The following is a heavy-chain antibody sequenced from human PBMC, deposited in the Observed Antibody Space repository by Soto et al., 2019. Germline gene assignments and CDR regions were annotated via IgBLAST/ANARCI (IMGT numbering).Heavy chain of an antibody. CDR1: GFTFSSYG. V-gene: IGHV3-30*18. CDR3: AKAGGGKYYYYYGMDV. D-gene: IGHD3-10*01. CDR2: ISYDGSNK. J-gene: IGHJ6*02. Sequence: GGSLRLSCAASGFTFSSYGMHWVRQAPGKGLEWVAVISYDGSNKYYADSVKGRFTISRDNSKNTLYLQMNSLRAEDTAVHYCAKAGGGKYYYYYGMDVWGQGTTVTVSS.